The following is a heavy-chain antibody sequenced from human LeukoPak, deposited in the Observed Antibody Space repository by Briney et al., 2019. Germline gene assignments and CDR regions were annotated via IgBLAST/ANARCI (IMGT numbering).Heavy chain of an antibody. J-gene: IGHJ4*02. V-gene: IGHV3-23*01. CDR3: AKEPNDFWSGFLYYFDY. D-gene: IGHD3-3*01. CDR1: GFTFSGYA. Sequence: GGSLRLSCAASGFTFSGYAMSWVRQAPGKGLEWVSAISGSGGSTYYADSVKGRFTISRDNSKNTLYLQMNSLRAEDTAVYYCAKEPNDFWSGFLYYFDYWGQGTLVTVSS. CDR2: ISGSGGST.